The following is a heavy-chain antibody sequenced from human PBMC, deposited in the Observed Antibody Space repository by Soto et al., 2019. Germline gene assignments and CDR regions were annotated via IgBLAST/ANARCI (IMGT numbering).Heavy chain of an antibody. D-gene: IGHD6-13*01. CDR1: GGTFSSYA. Sequence: ASVKVSCKASGGTFSSYAISWVRQAPGQGLEWMGGIIPIFGTANYAQKFQGRVTITADESTSTAYMELSSLRSEDTAVYYCARGKVAAAGGRMGYYYYYGMDVWGQGTTVTVSS. CDR2: IIPIFGTA. J-gene: IGHJ6*02. V-gene: IGHV1-69*13. CDR3: ARGKVAAAGGRMGYYYYYGMDV.